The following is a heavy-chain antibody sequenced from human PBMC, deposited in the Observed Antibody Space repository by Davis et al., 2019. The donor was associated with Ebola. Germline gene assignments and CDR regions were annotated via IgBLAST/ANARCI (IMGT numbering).Heavy chain of an antibody. CDR2: INHSGST. J-gene: IGHJ2*01. V-gene: IGHV4-34*01. D-gene: IGHD2-2*01. Sequence: GSLRLSCAASGFTFSAYYMSWIRQPPGKGLEWIGEINHSGSTNYNPSLKSRVTISVDKSKNQFSLKLSSVTAADTAVYYCARGIVPAARYFDLWGRGTLVTVSS. CDR1: GFTFSAYY. CDR3: ARGIVPAARYFDL.